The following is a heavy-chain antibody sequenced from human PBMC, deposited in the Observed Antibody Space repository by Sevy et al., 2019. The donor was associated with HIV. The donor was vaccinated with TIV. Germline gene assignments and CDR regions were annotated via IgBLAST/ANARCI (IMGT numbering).Heavy chain of an antibody. V-gene: IGHV1-8*01. CDR2: MNPNSGNT. D-gene: IGHD6-13*01. CDR1: GYTFTSYD. CDR3: ARSGIAAAGID. Sequence: ASVKVSCKASGYTFTSYDINWVRQATGQGLEWMGWMNPNSGNTGYAQKFQGRVTMTRNTSISTAYMELSRLGSEDTAGYYCARSGIAAAGIDWGQGTLVTVSS. J-gene: IGHJ4*02.